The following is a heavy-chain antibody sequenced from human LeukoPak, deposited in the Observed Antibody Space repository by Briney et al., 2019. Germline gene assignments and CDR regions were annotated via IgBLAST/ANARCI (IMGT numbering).Heavy chain of an antibody. CDR2: IIPTFGTA. D-gene: IGHD3-22*01. CDR1: GGIFSSYA. Sequence: GSSVKVSCKASGGIFSSYAVNWVRQAPGQGLEWMGGIIPTFGTANYAQKFQGRVTITADKSTSTAYMELSSLRSEDTAVYYCASEYDSSGFSLTLDPWGQGTLVTVSS. V-gene: IGHV1-69*06. J-gene: IGHJ5*02. CDR3: ASEYDSSGFSLTLDP.